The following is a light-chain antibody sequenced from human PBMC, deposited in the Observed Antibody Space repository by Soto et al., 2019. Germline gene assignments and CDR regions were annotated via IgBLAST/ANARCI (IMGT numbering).Light chain of an antibody. CDR1: HSVDRN. V-gene: IGKV3D-15*01. J-gene: IGKJ4*01. CDR2: GAS. CDR3: QHYNYWPLT. Sequence: EVVMPQSPATLSVSPGDRATLSSRASHSVDRNLAWYQQKPGQPPRLLNFGASNGATGIPAWFSGSGSGTDLSLTVGCLQSEEFAVDVWQHYNYWPLTVGGGAALESK.